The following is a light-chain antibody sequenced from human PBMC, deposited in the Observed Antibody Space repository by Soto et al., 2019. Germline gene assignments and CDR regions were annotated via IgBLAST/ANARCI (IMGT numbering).Light chain of an antibody. CDR2: AES. V-gene: IGKV1-39*01. CDR3: QKSYTIPWT. CDR1: QPISSH. Sequence: DIQLTQSPSSLSASVGDRVTITCRASQPISSHLNWFQQKPGKAPRLLIYAESRLLGGVPLRFSDSGSGTDFTLPISSLQPEDVATYFCQKSYTIPWTFGQGTKVEIK. J-gene: IGKJ1*01.